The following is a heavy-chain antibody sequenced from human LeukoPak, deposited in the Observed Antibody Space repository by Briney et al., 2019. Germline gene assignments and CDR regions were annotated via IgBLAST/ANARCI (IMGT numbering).Heavy chain of an antibody. CDR1: GGSISSYY. Sequence: SETLSLTCTVSGGSISSYYWSWIRRPPGKGLEWIGYIYYSGSTNYNPSLKSRVTISVDTSKNQFSLKLSSVTAADTAVYYCARVQPPYYYDSSGYYPLSYYFDYWGQGTLVTVSS. J-gene: IGHJ4*02. CDR3: ARVQPPYYYDSSGYYPLSYYFDY. V-gene: IGHV4-59*01. CDR2: IYYSGST. D-gene: IGHD3-22*01.